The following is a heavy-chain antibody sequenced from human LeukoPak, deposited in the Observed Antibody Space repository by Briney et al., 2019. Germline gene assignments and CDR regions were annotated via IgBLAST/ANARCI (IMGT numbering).Heavy chain of an antibody. CDR3: ARDFNGWSLDY. V-gene: IGHV4-59*01. CDR2: IYYSGST. Sequence: SETLSLTCTVSGGSISSYYWSWIRQPPGKGLEWIGYIYYSGSTNYNPSLKSRVTISVDTSKNQFSLKLSSVTAADTAVYYCARDFNGWSLDYWGQGTLAAVSS. J-gene: IGHJ4*02. CDR1: GGSISSYY. D-gene: IGHD2-8*01.